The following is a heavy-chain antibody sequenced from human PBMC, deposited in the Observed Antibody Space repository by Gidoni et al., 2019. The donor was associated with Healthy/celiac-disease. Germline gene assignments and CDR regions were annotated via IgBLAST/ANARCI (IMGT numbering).Heavy chain of an antibody. J-gene: IGHJ4*02. Sequence: EVQLLESGGGLVQPGGSLRLSCSASGVTFSSYAMSWVRQAPGKGLEWVSAISGSGVSTYYADSVKGRFTISRDNSKNTLYLQMNSLRAEDTAVYYCAKEVAGLAEFDYWGQGTLVTVSS. D-gene: IGHD6-19*01. V-gene: IGHV3-23*01. CDR1: GVTFSSYA. CDR3: AKEVAGLAEFDY. CDR2: ISGSGVST.